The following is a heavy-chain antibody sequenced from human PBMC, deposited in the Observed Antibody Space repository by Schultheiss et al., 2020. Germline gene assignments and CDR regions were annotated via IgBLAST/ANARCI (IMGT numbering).Heavy chain of an antibody. CDR1: GGSFSANY. D-gene: IGHD5-24*01. J-gene: IGHJ6*02. V-gene: IGHV4-34*01. Sequence: SETLSLTCAVYGGSFSANYWSWIRQPPGKGLEWIGEINHSGSTNYNPYLKSRVTISVDTFKNQISLKLSSVTAADTAVYYCARDGYNNNNYYGMDVWGQGTTVTVSS. CDR3: ARDGYNNNNYYGMDV. CDR2: INHSGST.